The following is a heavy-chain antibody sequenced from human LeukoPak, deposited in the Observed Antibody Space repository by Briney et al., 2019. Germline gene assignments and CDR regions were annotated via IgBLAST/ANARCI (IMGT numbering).Heavy chain of an antibody. CDR1: GGSISSYY. CDR2: IYTSGST. CDR3: ARDLRHYYGSGSYYLGWFDP. Sequence: SETLSLTCTVSGGSISSYYWSWIRQPAGKGLEWIGRIYTSGSTNYNPSLKSRVTMSVDTSKNQFSLKLSSVTAADTAVYYCARDLRHYYGSGSYYLGWFDPWGQGTLVTVSS. D-gene: IGHD3-10*01. J-gene: IGHJ5*02. V-gene: IGHV4-4*07.